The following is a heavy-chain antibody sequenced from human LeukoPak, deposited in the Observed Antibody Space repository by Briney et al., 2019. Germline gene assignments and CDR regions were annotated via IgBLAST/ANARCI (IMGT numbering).Heavy chain of an antibody. V-gene: IGHV3-66*01. CDR3: ARDPGYGLGVDYGDY. D-gene: IGHD3-10*01. J-gene: IGHJ4*02. CDR1: GFTVSGNY. CDR2: IHRGGNT. Sequence: GGSLRLSCAASGFTVSGNYMSWVRLAPGKGLEWLSVIHRGGNTYYADSVKGRFTISRDSSKNTVFLQMDSLRAEDTAVYYCARDPGYGLGVDYGDYWGQGTLVTVSS.